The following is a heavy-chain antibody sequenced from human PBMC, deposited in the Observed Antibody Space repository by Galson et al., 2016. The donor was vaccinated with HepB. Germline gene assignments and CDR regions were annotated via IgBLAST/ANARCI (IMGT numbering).Heavy chain of an antibody. D-gene: IGHD1-26*01. CDR3: VGSHYRSSSDY. CDR2: IYASGRT. Sequence: SLRLSCAASGFTVSDNYVSWVRQPPGKGLEWASGIYASGRTFYADSVKGRFTIDNSKNTLFLQMTSLRVEDTAVYYCVGSHYRSSSDYWGQGTLVTVSS. J-gene: IGHJ4*02. CDR1: GFTVSDNY. V-gene: IGHV3-53*01.